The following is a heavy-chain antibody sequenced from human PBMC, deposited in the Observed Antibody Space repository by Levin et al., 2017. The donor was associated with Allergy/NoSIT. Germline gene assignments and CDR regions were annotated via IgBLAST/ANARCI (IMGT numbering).Heavy chain of an antibody. J-gene: IGHJ4*02. D-gene: IGHD2-2*01. Sequence: SETLSLTCTVSGGSVSFGDYYWSWIRQPPGKGLQWIGYTSYSGSPYYSPSLKSRINISIDTSKNQLSLKLTSVTAADTAMYFCARGAGYDSTWYWDSWGQGTLATVSS. CDR1: GGSVSFGDYY. V-gene: IGHV4-30-4*01. CDR3: ARGAGYDSTWYWDS. CDR2: TSYSGSP.